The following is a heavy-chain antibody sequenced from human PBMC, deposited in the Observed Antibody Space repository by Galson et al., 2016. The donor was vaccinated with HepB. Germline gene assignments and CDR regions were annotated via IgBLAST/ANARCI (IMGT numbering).Heavy chain of an antibody. CDR1: GFTFSHLW. CDR2: IKADGRDK. D-gene: IGHD3-16*01. CDR3: VRDDYLDV. V-gene: IGHV3-7*01. J-gene: IGHJ3*01. Sequence: SLRLSCAASGFTFSHLWMSWVRQAPGKGLEWVADIKADGRDKFYVDSVKGRFTIARDNTKNSLYLQMNSLRAEDTAVYYCVRDDYLDVWGQGKMVIVSS.